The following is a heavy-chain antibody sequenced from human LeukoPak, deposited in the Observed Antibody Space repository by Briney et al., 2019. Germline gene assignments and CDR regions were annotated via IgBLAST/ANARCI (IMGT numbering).Heavy chain of an antibody. J-gene: IGHJ6*03. CDR3: ARSIRGYSDVRGYMDV. CDR2: IYTSGTT. V-gene: IGHV4-4*07. D-gene: IGHD5-18*01. Sequence: KPSETLSLTCTVSGGSISSYYWSWIRQPAGKGLEWIGRIYTSGTTHYNPSLKSRVTMSVDTSKNQFSLKLSSVTTADTAVYYCARSIRGYSDVRGYMDVWGKGTTVTVSS. CDR1: GGSISSYY.